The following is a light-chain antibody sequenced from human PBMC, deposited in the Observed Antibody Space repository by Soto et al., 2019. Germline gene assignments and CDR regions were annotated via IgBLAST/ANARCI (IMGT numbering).Light chain of an antibody. CDR2: DVS. CDR1: QNISSY. Sequence: IVLTQSPATLSLSPGKRATLSCRASQNISSYLIWYQQKPGQAPRLLIYDVSNRATGIPARFSGRESETDFTLTISSLQPEDFAVYYCQQRRKWLRTFGQGTKLDI. V-gene: IGKV3-11*01. J-gene: IGKJ1*01. CDR3: QQRRKWLRT.